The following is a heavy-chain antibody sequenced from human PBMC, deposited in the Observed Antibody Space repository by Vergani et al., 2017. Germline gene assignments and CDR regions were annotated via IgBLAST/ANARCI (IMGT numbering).Heavy chain of an antibody. D-gene: IGHD4-23*01. V-gene: IGHV4-34*01. CDR3: ARRDYGGNLDFDY. J-gene: IGHJ4*02. CDR1: GGSFSGYY. CDR2: INHSGST. Sequence: QVQLPQWGAGLLKPSETLSLTCAVYGGSFSGYYWSWIRQPPGKGLEWIGEINHSGSTNYNPSLKSRVTISVDTSKNQFSLKLSSVTAADTAVYYCARRDYGGNLDFDYWGQGTLVTVSS.